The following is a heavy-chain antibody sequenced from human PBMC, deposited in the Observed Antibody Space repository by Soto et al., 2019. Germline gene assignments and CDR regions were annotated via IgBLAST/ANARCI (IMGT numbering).Heavy chain of an antibody. D-gene: IGHD3-16*01. Sequence: PSEPLSLTCIVSGGSISNNYWGLLRQPPGKGLEYIGYIYYSGATNYNPSLKSRLTISVDTSKNQFSLKLNSVTAADTAVYYCARVLGGRNLFDYWGQGTLVTVSS. V-gene: IGHV4-59*01. CDR3: ARVLGGRNLFDY. CDR1: GGSISNNY. J-gene: IGHJ4*02. CDR2: IYYSGAT.